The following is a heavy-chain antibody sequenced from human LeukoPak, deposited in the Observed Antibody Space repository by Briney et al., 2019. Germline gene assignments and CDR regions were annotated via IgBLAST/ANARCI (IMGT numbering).Heavy chain of an antibody. Sequence: PGGSLTLSCAASGFTFSTYWMHWVRQAPGKGLVWVSRIKSDEGTNYADSVKGRFTISRDNAKKTVSLQMNSLRPEDTGVYYCARAPSEIGGYYPEYFRHWGQGTLVTVSS. D-gene: IGHD3-22*01. CDR2: IKSDEGT. CDR3: ARAPSEIGGYYPEYFRH. V-gene: IGHV3-74*01. CDR1: GFTFSTYW. J-gene: IGHJ1*01.